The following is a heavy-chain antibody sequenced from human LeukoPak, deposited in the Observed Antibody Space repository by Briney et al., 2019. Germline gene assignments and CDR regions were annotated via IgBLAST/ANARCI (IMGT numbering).Heavy chain of an antibody. J-gene: IGHJ6*02. CDR2: VSYDGSNK. V-gene: IGHV3-30-3*01. CDR1: GFTFSSYA. Sequence: GGSLRLSCAASGFTFSSYAMHWVRQAPGKGLEWVAVVSYDGSNKYYADSVKGRFTISRDNSKNTLYLQMNSLRAEDTAVYYCARELRGYSYGYPDGYYYYGMDVWGQGTTVTVSS. D-gene: IGHD5-18*01. CDR3: ARELRGYSYGYPDGYYYYGMDV.